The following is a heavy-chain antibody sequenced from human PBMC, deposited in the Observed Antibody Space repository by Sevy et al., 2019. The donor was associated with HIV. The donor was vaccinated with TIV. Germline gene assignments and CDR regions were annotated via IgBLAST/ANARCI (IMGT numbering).Heavy chain of an antibody. CDR2: FDPEDGKT. J-gene: IGHJ4*02. Sequence: ASVKVSCKVSGYTLTEFSMHWVRQAPGKGLEWMGSFDPEDGKTVYAQKFQGRVTMTEDTSTDPAYMELSSLRSEDTAVYYCATTKDYYDSSGCPLDYWGQGTLVTVSS. V-gene: IGHV1-24*01. CDR1: GYTLTEFS. CDR3: ATTKDYYDSSGCPLDY. D-gene: IGHD3-22*01.